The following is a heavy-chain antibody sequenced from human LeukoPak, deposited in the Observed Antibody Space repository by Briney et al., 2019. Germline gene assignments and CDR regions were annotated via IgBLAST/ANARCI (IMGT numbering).Heavy chain of an antibody. CDR3: ARALSGTTDVFDI. J-gene: IGHJ3*02. Sequence: SETLSLTCTVSAGSISNYYWSWIRQPPGKGLEWIGYISYSGSTNYNPSLKSRVTISVDTSKKQLSLKLSSVTAADTAVYYCARALSGTTDVFDICGQGTVVTVSS. V-gene: IGHV4-59*01. CDR2: ISYSGST. CDR1: AGSISNYY. D-gene: IGHD4-11*01.